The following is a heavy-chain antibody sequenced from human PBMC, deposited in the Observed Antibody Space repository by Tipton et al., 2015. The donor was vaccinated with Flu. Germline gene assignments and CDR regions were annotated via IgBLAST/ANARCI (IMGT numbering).Heavy chain of an antibody. Sequence: LRLSCTVSGGSISSSSYYWGWIRQPPGKGLEWIGSIYYSGSTYYNPSLKSRVTISVDTSKNQFSLKLSSVTAADTAVYYCARDPGGDGGVHYYYYGMDVWGQGTTVTVSS. CDR3: ARDPGGDGGVHYYYYGMDV. CDR1: GGSISSSSYY. V-gene: IGHV4-39*07. D-gene: IGHD3-3*01. CDR2: IYYSGST. J-gene: IGHJ6*02.